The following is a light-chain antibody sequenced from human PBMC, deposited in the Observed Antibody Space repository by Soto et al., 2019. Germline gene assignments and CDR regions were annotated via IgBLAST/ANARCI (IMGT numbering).Light chain of an antibody. CDR3: SSYAGNNVVV. CDR1: SSDVGGYNY. CDR2: EVS. Sequence: QSALTQPPSASGSPGQSVTISCTGTSSDVGGYNYVSWYQQHPAKAPKLMIYEVSKRPSGVPDRFSGSRSGNTASLTVSGLQAEDEADYSGSSYAGNNVVVFGGGTKLTVL. J-gene: IGLJ2*01. V-gene: IGLV2-8*01.